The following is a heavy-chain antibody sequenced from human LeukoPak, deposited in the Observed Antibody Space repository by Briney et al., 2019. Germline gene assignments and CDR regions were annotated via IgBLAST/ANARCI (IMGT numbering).Heavy chain of an antibody. CDR2: VSGDTHTI. D-gene: IGHD3-16*01. CDR3: ARDQGGGVFDI. CDR1: GFTFSHYY. J-gene: IGHJ3*02. Sequence: GGSLRLSCAASGFTFSHYYMNWVRQAPGKGLEWVSHVSGDTHTIYYTDSVKGRFAISRDNAKKSLYLEMHSLRAEDTAVYYCARDQGGGVFDIWGQGTMVTVSS. V-gene: IGHV3-48*01.